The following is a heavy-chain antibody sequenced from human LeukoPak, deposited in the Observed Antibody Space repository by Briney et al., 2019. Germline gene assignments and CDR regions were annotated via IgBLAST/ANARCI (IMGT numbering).Heavy chain of an antibody. CDR3: ARGTNLYYYYYYMDV. Sequence: GGSLRLSCAASGFTFSSYGMHWVRQAPGKGLEWVAVIWYDGSNKYYADSVKGRFTISRDNSKNTLYLQMNSLRAEDTAVYYCARGTNLYYYYYYMDVWGKGTTVTVFS. V-gene: IGHV3-33*01. CDR2: IWYDGSNK. CDR1: GFTFSSYG. J-gene: IGHJ6*03. D-gene: IGHD1-14*01.